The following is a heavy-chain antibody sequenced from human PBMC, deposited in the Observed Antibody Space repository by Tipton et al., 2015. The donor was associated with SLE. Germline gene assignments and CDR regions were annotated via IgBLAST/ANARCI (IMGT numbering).Heavy chain of an antibody. V-gene: IGHV3-30-3*01. CDR2: ISYDGSNK. CDR1: GFTFSSYA. Sequence: SLRLSCAASGFTFSSYAMHWVRQAPGKGLEWVAVISYDGSNKYYADSVKGRFTTSRDNSKNTLYLQMNSLRAEDTAVYYCARATTSTGYFDYWGQGTLVTVSS. CDR3: ARATTSTGYFDY. J-gene: IGHJ4*02. D-gene: IGHD1-14*01.